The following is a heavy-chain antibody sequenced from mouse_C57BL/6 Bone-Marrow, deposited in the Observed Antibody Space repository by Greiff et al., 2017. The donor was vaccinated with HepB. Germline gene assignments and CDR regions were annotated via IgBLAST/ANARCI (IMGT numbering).Heavy chain of an antibody. V-gene: IGHV5-4*03. J-gene: IGHJ2*01. Sequence: EVKLVESGGGLVKPGGSLKLSCAASGFTFSSYAMSWVRQTPEKRLEWVATISDGGSYTYYPDNVKGRFTISRDNAKNNLYLQMSHLKSEDTAMYYCASGPGSLYYFDYWGQGTTLTVSS. D-gene: IGHD1-1*01. CDR3: ASGPGSLYYFDY. CDR1: GFTFSSYA. CDR2: ISDGGSYT.